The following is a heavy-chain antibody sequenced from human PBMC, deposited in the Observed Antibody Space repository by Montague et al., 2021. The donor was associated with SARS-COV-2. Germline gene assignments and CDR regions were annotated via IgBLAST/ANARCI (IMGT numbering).Heavy chain of an antibody. Sequence: SETLSLTCTVSGGSISSSCYYWGWIRQPPGKGQEWIGSIYYSGSTYYSPSLKSRVTISVDTSKYQFSLQLSSVTAADTAVYYCARLGGITGTTSLSFVYWGQGTLVTVSS. CDR2: IYYSGST. V-gene: IGHV4-39*01. CDR1: GGSISSSCYY. D-gene: IGHD1-20*01. CDR3: ARLGGITGTTSLSFVY. J-gene: IGHJ4*02.